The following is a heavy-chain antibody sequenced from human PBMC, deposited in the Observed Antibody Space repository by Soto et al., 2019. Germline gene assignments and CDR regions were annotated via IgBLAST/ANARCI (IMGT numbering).Heavy chain of an antibody. CDR3: AKDERRDGYHGGLDY. J-gene: IGHJ4*02. Sequence: QVQLVESGGGVVQPGRSLRLSCAASGFTFSSYAMHWVRQAPGKGLEWVAVISYDGSNKYYADSVKGRFTISRDNSKNTLYLQMNSLRAEDTALYYCAKDERRDGYHGGLDYWGQGTLVTVSS. CDR1: GFTFSSYA. V-gene: IGHV3-30-3*01. D-gene: IGHD5-12*01. CDR2: ISYDGSNK.